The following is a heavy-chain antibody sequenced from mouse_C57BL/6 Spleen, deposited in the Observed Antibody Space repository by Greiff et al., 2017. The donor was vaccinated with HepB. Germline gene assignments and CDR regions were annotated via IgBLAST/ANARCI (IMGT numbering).Heavy chain of an antibody. J-gene: IGHJ2*01. CDR3: ARDGSHYFDY. V-gene: IGHV1-26*01. Sequence: VQLQQSGPELVKPGASVKISCKASGYTFTDYYMNWVKQSHGKSLEWIGDINPNNGGTSYNQKFKGKATLTVDKSSSTAYMELRSLTSEDSAVYYCARDGSHYFDYWGQGTTLTVSS. CDR1: GYTFTDYY. CDR2: INPNNGGT.